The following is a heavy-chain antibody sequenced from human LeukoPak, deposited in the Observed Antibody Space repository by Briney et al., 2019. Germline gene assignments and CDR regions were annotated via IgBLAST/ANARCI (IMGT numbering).Heavy chain of an antibody. CDR1: GYTFTSYG. CDR2: ISAYNGNT. CDR3: ARAPAMAPPAYFDY. J-gene: IGHJ4*02. V-gene: IGHV1-18*01. D-gene: IGHD5-18*01. Sequence: ASVKVSRKASGYTFTSYGISWVRQAPGQGLEWMGWISAYNGNTNYAQKLQGRVTMTTDTSTSTAYMELRSLRSDDTAVYYCARAPAMAPPAYFDYWGQGTLVTVSS.